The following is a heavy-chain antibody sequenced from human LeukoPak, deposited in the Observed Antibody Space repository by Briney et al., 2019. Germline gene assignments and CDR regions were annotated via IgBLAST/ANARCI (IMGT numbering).Heavy chain of an antibody. CDR2: IYSNGST. J-gene: IGHJ6*03. CDR1: AGSITGYY. D-gene: IGHD5-18*01. V-gene: IGHV4-4*07. CDR3: ARVPRSRYGLARYSYYYMDV. Sequence: SETLSLTCTVSAGSITGYYWSWIRQPAGKGLEWIGRIYSNGSTNYNPSLKSRVIMSVATSKNQFSLKMRSVTAADTAVYYCARVPRSRYGLARYSYYYMDVWGTGTTVTISS.